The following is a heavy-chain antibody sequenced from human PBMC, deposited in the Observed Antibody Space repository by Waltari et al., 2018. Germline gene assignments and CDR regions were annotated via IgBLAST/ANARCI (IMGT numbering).Heavy chain of an antibody. CDR3: ARGGVSWSGYYSDAFDI. CDR1: GYTFTSYD. Sequence: QVQLVQSGAEVKKPGASVKVSCKASGYTFTSYDINWVRQATGQGLEWMGWMNPNSGNTGYAQKFQGRVTMTRNTSISTAYMELSSLRSEDTAVYYCARGGVSWSGYYSDAFDIWGQGTMVTVSS. V-gene: IGHV1-8*01. CDR2: MNPNSGNT. J-gene: IGHJ3*02. D-gene: IGHD3-3*01.